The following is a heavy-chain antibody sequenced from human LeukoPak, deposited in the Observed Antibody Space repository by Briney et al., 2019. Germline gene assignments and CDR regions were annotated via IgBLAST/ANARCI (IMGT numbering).Heavy chain of an antibody. CDR3: ARGRIRFDP. J-gene: IGHJ5*02. CDR1: GGSISSYY. CDR2: IYYSGST. D-gene: IGHD3-3*02. V-gene: IGHV4-59*01. Sequence: SETLSLTCTVSGGSISSYYWSWIRQPPGKGLEWIGYIYYSGSTNYNPSLKSRVTISVDTSKNQFSLKLSSVTAADTAVYYCARGRIRFDPWGQGTLVTVSS.